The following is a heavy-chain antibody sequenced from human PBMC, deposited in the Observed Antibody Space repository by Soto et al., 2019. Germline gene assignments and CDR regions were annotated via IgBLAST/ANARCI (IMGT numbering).Heavy chain of an antibody. Sequence: SETLSLTCTVSGGSISSSSYYWGWIRQPPGKGLEWIGSIYYSGSTYYNPSLKSRVTISVDTSKNQFSLKLSSVTAADTAVYYCARHLRVLVDIVATNWFDPWGQGTLVTVSS. CDR1: GGSISSSSYY. CDR3: ARHLRVLVDIVATNWFDP. CDR2: IYYSGST. J-gene: IGHJ5*02. D-gene: IGHD5-12*01. V-gene: IGHV4-39*01.